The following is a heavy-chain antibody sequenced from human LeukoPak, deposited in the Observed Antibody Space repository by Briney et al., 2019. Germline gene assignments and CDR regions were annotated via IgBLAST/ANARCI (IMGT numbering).Heavy chain of an antibody. CDR3: ARDAEDGSYYTVDY. CDR1: GGTFSSYA. V-gene: IGHV1-69*13. CDR2: IIPIFGTA. D-gene: IGHD1-26*01. J-gene: IGHJ4*02. Sequence: ASVKVSCKASGGTFSSYAISWVRQAPGQGLEWMGGIIPIFGTANYAQKFQGRVTVTADESTSTAYMELSSLRSEDTAVYYCARDAEDGSYYTVDYWGQGTLVTVSS.